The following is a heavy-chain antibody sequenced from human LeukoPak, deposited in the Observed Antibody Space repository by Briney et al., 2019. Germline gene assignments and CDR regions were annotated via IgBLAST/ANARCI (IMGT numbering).Heavy chain of an antibody. CDR1: RFTFSSYW. CDR3: ARDSIEPD. CDR2: INSDGSST. J-gene: IGHJ4*02. V-gene: IGHV3-74*01. Sequence: GGSLRLSCAASRFTFSSYWMHWVRQAPGKGLVWVLRINSDGSSTRCADSVKGRFTISRDNAKNTLYLQMNSLRAEDTAVYYCARDSIEPDWGQGTLVTVSS.